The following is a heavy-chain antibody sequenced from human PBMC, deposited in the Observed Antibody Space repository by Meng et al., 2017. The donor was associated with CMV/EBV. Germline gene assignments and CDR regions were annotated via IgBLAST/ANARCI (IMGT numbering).Heavy chain of an antibody. CDR2: IWHDGSKT. Sequence: GESLKIPCAASGFTFRSYGMRWVRQAPGKGLEWVAFIWHDGSKTYYADFVKGRFTISRDNSKSTLYLQLNSLRAEDTSLYYCARGHTYRSSSQGFDPWGQGALVTVSS. D-gene: IGHD6-19*01. CDR3: ARGHTYRSSSQGFDP. V-gene: IGHV3-30*02. J-gene: IGHJ5*02. CDR1: GFTFRSYG.